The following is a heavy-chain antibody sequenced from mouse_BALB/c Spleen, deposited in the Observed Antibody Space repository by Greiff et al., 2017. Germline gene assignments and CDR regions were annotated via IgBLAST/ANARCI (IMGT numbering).Heavy chain of an antibody. CDR1: GFNIKDYY. CDR2: IDPENGNT. CDR3: ARGRTTATAWFAY. V-gene: IGHV14-1*02. J-gene: IGHJ3*01. Sequence: VQLKESGAELVRPGALVKLSCKASGFNIKDYYMHWVKQRPEQGLEWIGWIDPENGNTIYDPKFQGKASITADTSSNTAYLQLSSLTSEDTAVYYCARGRTTATAWFAYWGQGTLVTVSA. D-gene: IGHD1-2*01.